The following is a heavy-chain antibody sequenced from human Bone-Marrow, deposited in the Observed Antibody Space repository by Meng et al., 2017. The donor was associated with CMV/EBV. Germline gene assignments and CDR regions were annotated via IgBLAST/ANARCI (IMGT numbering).Heavy chain of an antibody. V-gene: IGHV3-48*04. CDR3: ARGYFDWLLKPSNYLYY. D-gene: IGHD3-9*01. J-gene: IGHJ4*01. Sequence: EPLKISCAASGFTFSSYSMNWVRQAPGKGLEWVSYISSSGSTIYYADSVKGRFTISRDNAKNSLYLQMNSLRAEDTAVYYCARGYFDWLLKPSNYLYYWGQGTLVTVSS. CDR1: GFTFSSYS. CDR2: ISSSGSTI.